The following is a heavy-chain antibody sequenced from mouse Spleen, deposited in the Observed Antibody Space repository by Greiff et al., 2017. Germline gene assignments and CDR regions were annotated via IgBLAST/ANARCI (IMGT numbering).Heavy chain of an antibody. CDR3: ARRAPYYGNYEGAMDY. Sequence: EVKLVESGPDLVKPSQSLSLTCTVTGYSITSGYSWHWIRQFPGNKLEWMGYIHYSGSTNYNPSLKSRISITRDTSKNQFFLQLNSVTTEDTATYYCARRAPYYGNYEGAMDYWGQGTSVTVSS. CDR1: GYSITSGYS. V-gene: IGHV3-1*02. CDR2: IHYSGST. D-gene: IGHD2-1*01. J-gene: IGHJ4*01.